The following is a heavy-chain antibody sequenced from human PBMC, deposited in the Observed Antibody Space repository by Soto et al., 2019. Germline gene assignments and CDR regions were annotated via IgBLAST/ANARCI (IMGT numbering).Heavy chain of an antibody. CDR2: VIPSFGTA. D-gene: IGHD3-3*01. CDR3: ARDGIGDYDLWSGGYGLGV. Sequence: QVQLVQSGAEVKKPGSSVKVSCKASGGTFSSYAISWVRQAPGQGLKWMGGVIPSFGTANYAENCQGRVTITADESTSTAYMELSSLGPEEPAFYSCARDGIGDYDLWSGGYGLGVWGQGTRVTVSS. V-gene: IGHV1-69*01. J-gene: IGHJ6*02. CDR1: GGTFSSYA.